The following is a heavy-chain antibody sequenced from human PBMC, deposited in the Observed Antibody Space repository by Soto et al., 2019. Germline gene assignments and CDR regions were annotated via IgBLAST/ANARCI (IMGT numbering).Heavy chain of an antibody. V-gene: IGHV3-30*18. CDR1: GFTFSSYG. Sequence: GGSLRLSCAASGFTFSSYGMHWVRQAPGKGLEWVAVISYDGSNKYYADSVKGRFTISRDNSKNTPYLQMNSLRAEDTAVYYCAKDRANMLVRVHRYYYYYGMDVWGQGTTVTVSS. D-gene: IGHD6-6*01. CDR3: AKDRANMLVRVHRYYYYYGMDV. J-gene: IGHJ6*02. CDR2: ISYDGSNK.